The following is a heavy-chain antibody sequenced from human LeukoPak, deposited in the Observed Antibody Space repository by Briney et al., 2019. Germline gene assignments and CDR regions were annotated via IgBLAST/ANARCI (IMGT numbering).Heavy chain of an antibody. J-gene: IGHJ4*02. Sequence: GASVKVSCKASDYTFISYAMSWVRQAPAQGLEWMGWISAYNGNTNYAQKLQGRVTMTTDTSTSTAYMELRSLRSDDTAVYYCARAPPNYYGSGSLDYWGQGTLVTVSS. D-gene: IGHD3-10*01. CDR2: ISAYNGNT. V-gene: IGHV1-18*01. CDR3: ARAPPNYYGSGSLDY. CDR1: DYTFISYA.